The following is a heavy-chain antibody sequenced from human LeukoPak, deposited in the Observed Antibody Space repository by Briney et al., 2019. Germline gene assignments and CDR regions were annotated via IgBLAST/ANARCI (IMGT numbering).Heavy chain of an antibody. CDR3: ARPRAGYYYDSSGYYFVY. D-gene: IGHD3-22*01. V-gene: IGHV3-30*19. CDR2: ISYDGSNK. CDR1: GFTFSSYG. J-gene: IGHJ4*02. Sequence: PGGSLRLSCAASGFTFSSYGMHWVRQAPGKGLEWVAFISYDGSNKYYADSVKGRFTISRDNSKNTLYLQMNSLRAEDTAVYYCARPRAGYYYDSSGYYFVYWGQGTLVTVSS.